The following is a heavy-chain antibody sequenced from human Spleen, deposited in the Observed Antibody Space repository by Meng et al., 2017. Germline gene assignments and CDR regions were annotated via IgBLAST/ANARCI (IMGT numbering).Heavy chain of an antibody. J-gene: IGHJ6*02. V-gene: IGHV3-21*04. D-gene: IGHD2-15*01. CDR2: ISSSTAYI. CDR3: AKEGKWLFIVLPPPACGFCFYVMDV. CDR1: GFTFSSYI. Sequence: GESLKISCVASGFTFSSYIMNWVRQAPGKGLEWVSSISSSTAYIYYADSVKGRFTISRDNSKESLHLQKNSLINADTALSYCAKEGKWLFIVLPPPACGFCFYVMDVWGQGTTVTVSS.